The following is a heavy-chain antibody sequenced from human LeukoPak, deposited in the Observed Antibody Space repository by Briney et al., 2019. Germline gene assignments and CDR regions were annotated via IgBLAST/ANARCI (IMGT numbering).Heavy chain of an antibody. CDR2: IYYSGST. CDR3: ARHYRNENLFDI. CDR1: GGSISSSSYY. D-gene: IGHD1-14*01. Sequence: PSETLSLTCTVSGGSISSSSYYWGWIRQPPGKGLEWIGSIYYSGSTYYNPSLKSRVTISVDTSKNQFSLKLSSVTAAGTAVYYCARHYRNENLFDIWGQGTMVTVSS. V-gene: IGHV4-39*01. J-gene: IGHJ3*02.